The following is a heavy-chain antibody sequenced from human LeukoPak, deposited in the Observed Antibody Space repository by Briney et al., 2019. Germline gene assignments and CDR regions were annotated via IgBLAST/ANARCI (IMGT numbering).Heavy chain of an antibody. CDR1: GFTMRDND. J-gene: IGHJ4*01. V-gene: IGHV3-66*01. D-gene: IGHD5/OR15-5a*01. CDR3: AKRPLSSCN. CDR2: IYSSGGT. Sequence: GGSLRLSCAVSGFTMRDNDMTWVRQAPGKGLEWVSLIYSSGGTSYADSVKGRFTISKDNSKNTLYLQMNSLRAEDTSVYYCAKRPLSSCNWGLGTLVTVSS.